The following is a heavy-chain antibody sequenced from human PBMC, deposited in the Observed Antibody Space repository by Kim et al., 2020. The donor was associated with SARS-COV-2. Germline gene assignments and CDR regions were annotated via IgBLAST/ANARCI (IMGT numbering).Heavy chain of an antibody. CDR1: GFTFDDYA. Sequence: GGSLRLSCAASGFTFDDYAMHWVRQAPGKGLEWVSGISWNSGSIGYADSVKGRFTISRDNAKNSLYLQMNSLRAEDTALYYCAKDLHYYGSGSYYRGFDYWGQGTLVTVSS. J-gene: IGHJ4*02. CDR3: AKDLHYYGSGSYYRGFDY. CDR2: ISWNSGSI. D-gene: IGHD3-10*01. V-gene: IGHV3-9*01.